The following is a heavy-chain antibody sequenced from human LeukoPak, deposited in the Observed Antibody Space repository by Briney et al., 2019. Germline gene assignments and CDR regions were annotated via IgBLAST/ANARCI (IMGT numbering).Heavy chain of an antibody. D-gene: IGHD1-7*01. J-gene: IGHJ4*02. CDR2: IYYSGST. CDR1: GGSISSYY. Sequence: KPSETLSLTCTVSGGSISSYYWSWIRQPPGKGLEWIGYIYYSGSTNYNPSLKSRVTISVDTSKNQFSLKLSSVTAADTAVYYCAREGNSIFDYWGQGTLVTVSS. V-gene: IGHV4-59*01. CDR3: AREGNSIFDY.